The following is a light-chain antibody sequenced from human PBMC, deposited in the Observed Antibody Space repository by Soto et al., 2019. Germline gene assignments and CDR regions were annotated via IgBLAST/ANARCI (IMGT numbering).Light chain of an antibody. CDR1: QGIGNS. J-gene: IGKJ1*01. CDR2: SAS. V-gene: IGKV1-27*01. CDR3: QKYDSAPWT. Sequence: IQMTQSPSSLSASVGDRVIITCRASQGIGNSLAWYQQKAGRVPKLLMHSASTLLSGVPSRFSGSGSGTDFTLTISSLQHEAVATYYCQKYDSAPWTFGQGTKVDIK.